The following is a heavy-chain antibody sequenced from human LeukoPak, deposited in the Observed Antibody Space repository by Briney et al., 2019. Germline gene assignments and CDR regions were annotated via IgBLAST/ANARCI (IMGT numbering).Heavy chain of an antibody. J-gene: IGHJ6*02. V-gene: IGHV4-39*07. CDR1: GGSIRSGDYS. D-gene: IGHD3-10*01. Sequence: SETLSLTCTVSGGSIRSGDYSCRWIRQPPGKGLEWIGCIYNIGSTGNTHYNPSLKSRLTISEDTSKNQFSLRLSSVTAADTAVYYCARDFGAGSYRYGMDVWGQGTAVTVSS. CDR2: IYNIGSTGNT. CDR3: ARDFGAGSYRYGMDV.